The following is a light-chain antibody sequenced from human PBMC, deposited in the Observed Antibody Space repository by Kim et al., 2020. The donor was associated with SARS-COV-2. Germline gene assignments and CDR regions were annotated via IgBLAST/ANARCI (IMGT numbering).Light chain of an antibody. V-gene: IGLV6-57*03. Sequence: KTVTIFCTRSSGSIASNYVQWYQQRPGSAPTTVIYEDNQRPSGVPDRVSGAIDSSANSASLTISGLKTEDEADYYCQSYDSSNYWVFGGGTKLTDL. CDR2: EDN. J-gene: IGLJ3*02. CDR3: QSYDSSNYWV. CDR1: SGSIASNY.